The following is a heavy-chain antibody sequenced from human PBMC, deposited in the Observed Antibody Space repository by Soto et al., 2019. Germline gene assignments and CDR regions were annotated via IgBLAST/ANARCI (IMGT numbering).Heavy chain of an antibody. D-gene: IGHD3-3*02. V-gene: IGHV6-1*01. CDR1: GESVSSNSAA. CDR2: TYYRSKWYN. CDR3: ARSRIFSTPDYYYYGMDV. Sequence: PSQTLSLNCAISGESVSSNSAAWNWIRQSPSRGLEWLGRTYYRSKWYNDYAVSVKSRITINPDTSKNQFSLQLNSVTPEDTAVYYCARSRIFSTPDYYYYGMDVWGQGTTVTVSS. J-gene: IGHJ6*02.